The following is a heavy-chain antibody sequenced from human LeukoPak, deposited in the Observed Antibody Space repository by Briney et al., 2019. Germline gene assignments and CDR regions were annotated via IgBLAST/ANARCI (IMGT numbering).Heavy chain of an antibody. CDR1: GFTFSDYS. CDR3: ARDYVYAFDI. J-gene: IGHJ3*02. Sequence: GGSLRLSCAASGFTFSDYSMNWLSQAPGKGLEWLSYIGWTSTAIQYADSVKGRFTISRDNAKNSLYLQMNNLRDEDAVIYYCARDYVYAFDIWGQGTMVTVSS. V-gene: IGHV3-48*02. CDR2: IGWTSTAI. D-gene: IGHD3-10*02.